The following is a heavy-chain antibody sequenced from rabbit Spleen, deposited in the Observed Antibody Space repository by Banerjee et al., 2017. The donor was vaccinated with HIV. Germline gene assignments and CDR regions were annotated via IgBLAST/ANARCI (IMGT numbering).Heavy chain of an antibody. J-gene: IGHJ4*01. D-gene: IGHD1-1*01. CDR1: GIDFSSYYY. CDR3: ARDLVGVIGWNFYL. Sequence: QSLEESGGDLVKPGASLTLTCTASGIDFSSYYYMRWVRQAPGKGLEWIACINTATGKPVYATWAKGRFTISRTSSTTVTLRMTSLTAADRAAYFCARDLVGVIGWNFYLWGPGTLVTV. CDR2: INTATGKP. V-gene: IGHV1S40*01.